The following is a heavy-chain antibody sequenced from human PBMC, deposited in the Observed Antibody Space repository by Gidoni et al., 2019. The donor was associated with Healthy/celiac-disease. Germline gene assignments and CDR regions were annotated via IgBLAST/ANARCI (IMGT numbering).Heavy chain of an antibody. CDR1: GYTLTEFS. J-gene: IGHJ6*02. CDR3: ATDRPYCSGGSCSDYYYYYGMDV. CDR2: FDPEDGET. D-gene: IGHD2-15*01. Sequence: QVQLVQSGAEVTKPGASVKVSCKVSGYTLTEFSMHWVRQAPGKGLEWMGGFDPEDGETIYEQKFQGRVTMTEDTSTDTAYMELSSLRSEDTAVYYCATDRPYCSGGSCSDYYYYYGMDVWGQGTTVTVSS. V-gene: IGHV1-24*01.